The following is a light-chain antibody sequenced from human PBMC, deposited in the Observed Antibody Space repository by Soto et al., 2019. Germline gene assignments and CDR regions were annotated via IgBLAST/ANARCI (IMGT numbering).Light chain of an antibody. J-gene: IGKJ1*01. Sequence: DIVLTQSPGTLSLSPGERATLSCRASQSVRSSYLAWYQQKPGQAPRLLIYGASSRATGIPDRFSGSGSGTDFTLTISRLEPEDFVVYYCQQYGGSPWTFGQGTKVEIK. CDR2: GAS. CDR1: QSVRSSY. CDR3: QQYGGSPWT. V-gene: IGKV3-20*01.